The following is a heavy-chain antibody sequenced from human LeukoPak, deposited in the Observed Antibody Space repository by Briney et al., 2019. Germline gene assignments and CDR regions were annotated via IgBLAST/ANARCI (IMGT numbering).Heavy chain of an antibody. CDR3: ARVDGSGGYDGYGMDV. V-gene: IGHV3-33*01. J-gene: IGHJ6*02. CDR2: IWYDGSNK. Sequence: GGSLRLSCAASGFTFSSYGMHWVRQAPGKGLEWVAVIWYDGSNKYYADSVKGRFTISRDNFKNTLYLQMNSLRAEDTAVYYCARVDGSGGYDGYGMDVWGQGTTVTVSS. D-gene: IGHD5-12*01. CDR1: GFTFSSYG.